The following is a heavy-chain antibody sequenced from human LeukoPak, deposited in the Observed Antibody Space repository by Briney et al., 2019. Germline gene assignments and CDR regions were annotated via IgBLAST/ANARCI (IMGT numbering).Heavy chain of an antibody. Sequence: GGSLRLSCAASGFTVSTNYVSWVRQAPGKGLEWVSVIYRGGGTAYADSVKDRFTISRDNARNTVYLQMDSLRAEDTAVYYCAKDKIQLWLLNGRMPWFDPWGQGTLVTVSS. V-gene: IGHV3-66*01. CDR3: AKDKIQLWLLNGRMPWFDP. D-gene: IGHD5-18*01. J-gene: IGHJ5*02. CDR2: IYRGGGT. CDR1: GFTVSTNY.